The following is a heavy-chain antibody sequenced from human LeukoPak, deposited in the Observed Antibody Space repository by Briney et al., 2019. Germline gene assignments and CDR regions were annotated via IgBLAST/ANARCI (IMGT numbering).Heavy chain of an antibody. J-gene: IGHJ5*02. CDR3: AGYYYDSSGYSNWFDP. CDR1: GFTFSSYA. V-gene: IGHV3-30*04. D-gene: IGHD3-22*01. Sequence: PGGSLRLSCAASGFTFSSYAMHWVRQAPGKGLEWVAVISYDGSNKYYADSVKGRFTISRDNSKNTLYLQMNSLRAEDTAVYYCAGYYYDSSGYSNWFDPWGQGTLVTVSS. CDR2: ISYDGSNK.